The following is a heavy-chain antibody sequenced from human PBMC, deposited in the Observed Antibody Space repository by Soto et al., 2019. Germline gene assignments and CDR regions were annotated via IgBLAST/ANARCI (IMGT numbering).Heavy chain of an antibody. V-gene: IGHV1-18*04. CDR3: ARAPKGGRPQYYFDY. CDR1: GYTFTSYG. D-gene: IGHD3-16*01. CDR2: ISAYNGNT. J-gene: IGHJ4*02. Sequence: ASVKVSCKASGYTFTSYGISWVRQAPGQGLERMGWISAYNGNTNYAQKLQGRVTMTTDTSTSTAYMELRSLRSDDTAVYYCARAPKGGRPQYYFDYWGQGTLVTVSS.